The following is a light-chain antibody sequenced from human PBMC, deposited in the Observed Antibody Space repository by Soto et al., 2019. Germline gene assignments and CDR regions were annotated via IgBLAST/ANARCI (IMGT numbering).Light chain of an antibody. CDR2: DVS. V-gene: IGKV1-13*02. CDR1: QDIRGA. Sequence: AIQVTQSPSSLSASVGDRVTITCRASQDIRGALAWYQQKPGKAPKLLIYDVSTVQSGVPSRFSGRGSGTEFTLTITSLQPEDFATYYCQQFSIYPIPFGQGTRLDI. J-gene: IGKJ5*01. CDR3: QQFSIYPIP.